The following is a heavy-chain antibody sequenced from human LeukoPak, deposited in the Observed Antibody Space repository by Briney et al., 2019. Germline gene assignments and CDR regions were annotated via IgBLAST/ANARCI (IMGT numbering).Heavy chain of an antibody. CDR1: GFTFSSYG. D-gene: IGHD7-27*01. Sequence: GGSLRLSCAASGFTFSSYGMHWVRQAPGKGLEWVAVISYDGSNKYYADSVKGRFTISRDNAKNSLYLQMNSLIVEDMAVYYCARAGDRGAVDYWGQGTLVIVSS. V-gene: IGHV3-30*03. CDR2: ISYDGSNK. CDR3: ARAGDRGAVDY. J-gene: IGHJ4*02.